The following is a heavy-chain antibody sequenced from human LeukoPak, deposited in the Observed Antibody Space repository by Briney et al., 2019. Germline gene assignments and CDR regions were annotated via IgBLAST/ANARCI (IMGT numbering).Heavy chain of an antibody. Sequence: ASVKVSCKASGYTFTSYYMHWVRQAPGQGLEWMGIINPSGGSTSYAQKFQGRVTITADKSTSTAYMELSSLRSEDTAVYYCARAGFYYDSSGSYYFDYWGQGTLVTVSS. CDR3: ARAGFYYDSSGSYYFDY. J-gene: IGHJ4*02. D-gene: IGHD3-22*01. V-gene: IGHV1-46*01. CDR2: INPSGGST. CDR1: GYTFTSYY.